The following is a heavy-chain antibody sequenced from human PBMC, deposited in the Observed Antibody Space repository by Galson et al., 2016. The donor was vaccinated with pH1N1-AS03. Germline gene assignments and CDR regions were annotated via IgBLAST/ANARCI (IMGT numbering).Heavy chain of an antibody. CDR2: ISGSGGST. CDR1: GFTFSNYA. J-gene: IGHJ3*01. CDR3: AKKFYYDSSGHHLDVADV. V-gene: IGHV3-23*01. Sequence: SLRLSCAASGFTFSNYAMTWVRQAPGTGLEWVSSISGSGGSTNSADSVRDRFSISRDNSKNTLFLQMNSLRADDTAVYYCAKKFYYDSSGHHLDVADVWGQGTAVTVSS. D-gene: IGHD3-22*01.